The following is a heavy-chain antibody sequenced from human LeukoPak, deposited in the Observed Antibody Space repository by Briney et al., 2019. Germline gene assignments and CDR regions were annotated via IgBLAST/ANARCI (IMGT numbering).Heavy chain of an antibody. D-gene: IGHD6-25*01. V-gene: IGHV1-69*13. CDR1: GGTFSSYA. Sequence: ASVKVSCKASGGTFSSYAISWVRQAPGQGLEWMGGIIPIFGTANYAQKFQGRVTITADESTSTAYMELSSLRSEDTAVYYCARERSSGDAFDIWGQGTMVTVSS. CDR2: IIPIFGTA. CDR3: ARERSSGDAFDI. J-gene: IGHJ3*02.